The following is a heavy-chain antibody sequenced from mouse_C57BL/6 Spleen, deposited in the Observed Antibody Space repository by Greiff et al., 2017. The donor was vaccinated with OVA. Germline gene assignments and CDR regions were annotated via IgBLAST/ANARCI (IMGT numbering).Heavy chain of an antibody. V-gene: IGHV1-74*01. Sequence: QVQLKQPGAELVKPGASVKVSCKASGYTFTSYWMHWVKQRPGQGLEWIGRIHPSDSDTNYNQKFKGKATLTVDKSSSTAYMQLSSLTSEDSAVYYCATYYYGSSYDLYYFDYWGQGTTLTVSS. CDR3: ATYYYGSSYDLYYFDY. CDR2: IHPSDSDT. CDR1: GYTFTSYW. J-gene: IGHJ2*01. D-gene: IGHD1-1*01.